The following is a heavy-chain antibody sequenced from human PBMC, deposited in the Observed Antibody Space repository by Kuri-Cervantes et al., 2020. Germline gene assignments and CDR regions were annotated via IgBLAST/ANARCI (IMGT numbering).Heavy chain of an antibody. CDR1: GYTFTSYG. Sequence: SVKVSCKASGYTFTSYGISWVRQAPGQGLEWMGGIIPIFGTANYAQKFQGRVTITADESTSTAYMELSSLRSEDTAVYYCARDDMVTPQAAAFDIWGQGTMVTGSS. CDR2: IIPIFGTA. V-gene: IGHV1-69*13. D-gene: IGHD5-18*01. J-gene: IGHJ3*02. CDR3: ARDDMVTPQAAAFDI.